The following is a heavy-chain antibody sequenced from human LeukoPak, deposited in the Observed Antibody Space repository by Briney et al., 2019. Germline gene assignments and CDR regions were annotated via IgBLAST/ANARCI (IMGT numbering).Heavy chain of an antibody. CDR3: AXXXXXXXXXXXXXXXXXXXV. J-gene: IGHJ6*01. CDR2: ISAYNGNT. V-gene: IGHV1-18*01. Sequence: ASVKVSCKASGYTFTSYGISWVRQAPGQGLEWMGWISAYNGNTNYAQELQGRVTMTTDTSTSTAYMELSSLRSDDTTVYYCAXXXXXXXXXXXXXXXXXXXVXXQGTTVTVSS. CDR1: GYTFTSYG.